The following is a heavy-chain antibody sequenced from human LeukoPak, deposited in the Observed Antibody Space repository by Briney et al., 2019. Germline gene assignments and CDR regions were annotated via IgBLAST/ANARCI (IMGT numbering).Heavy chain of an antibody. CDR2: ISYDGSNK. V-gene: IGHV3-30*03. D-gene: IGHD1-26*01. J-gene: IGHJ4*02. Sequence: PGGSLRLSCAASGFTFSSYGMHGVRQAPGKGLEGVAVISYDGSNKYYADSVKGRFTISRDNSKNTLYLQMNSLRAEDTAVYYCARSPRSGGSFSFDYWGQGTLVTVSS. CDR3: ARSPRSGGSFSFDY. CDR1: GFTFSSYG.